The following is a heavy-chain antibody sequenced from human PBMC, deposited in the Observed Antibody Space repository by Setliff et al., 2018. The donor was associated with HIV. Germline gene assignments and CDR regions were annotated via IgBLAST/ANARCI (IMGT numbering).Heavy chain of an antibody. CDR3: AISGSPDRRPT. CDR1: GYDVTRYW. Sequence: GESLKISCRASGYDVTRYWIGWVRQMPGQGLEWMGVIYPGDSDARYSPSFQDQVTMSADKSISTAYLQWSSLKASDTGMYFCAISGSPDRRPTWGQGTLVTVS. J-gene: IGHJ5*02. V-gene: IGHV5-51*01. CDR2: IYPGDSDA. D-gene: IGHD3-10*01.